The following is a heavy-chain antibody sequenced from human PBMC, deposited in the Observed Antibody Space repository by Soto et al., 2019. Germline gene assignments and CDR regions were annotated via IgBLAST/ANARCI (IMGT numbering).Heavy chain of an antibody. Sequence: QVQLQQWGAGLLKPSETLSLTCAVYGGSFSSYYWSWIRQPPGTGLEWIGVINHSGSTNYDPSLKSRVTISMDTSKNQVSLTLSSVTAADTAVYYCARGEPRFMEWLLLSEYFDPWGQGTLVTVSS. J-gene: IGHJ5*02. CDR1: GGSFSSYY. CDR3: ARGEPRFMEWLLLSEYFDP. D-gene: IGHD3-3*01. CDR2: INHSGST. V-gene: IGHV4-34*01.